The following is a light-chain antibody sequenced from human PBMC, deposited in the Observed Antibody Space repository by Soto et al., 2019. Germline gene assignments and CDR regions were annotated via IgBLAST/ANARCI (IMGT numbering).Light chain of an antibody. Sequence: QSALTQPASVSGSPGQSITISCTGTGSDVGGFNFVSWYQQHPGKAPKLIIYDVSDRPSGVSNRFSGSKSGNTASLTISGLQTEDVAAYYCSSYTGTTTLGYVFGTGSKVTVL. CDR1: GSDVGGFNF. V-gene: IGLV2-14*03. CDR3: SSYTGTTTLGYV. J-gene: IGLJ1*01. CDR2: DVS.